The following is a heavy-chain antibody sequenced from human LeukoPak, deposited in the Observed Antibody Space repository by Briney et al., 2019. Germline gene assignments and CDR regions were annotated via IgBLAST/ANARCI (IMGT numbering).Heavy chain of an antibody. V-gene: IGHV3-21*01. D-gene: IGHD6-19*01. J-gene: IGHJ1*01. CDR1: GFTFSSYN. Sequence: GGSLRLSCAASGFTFSSYNMKWVRQAPGKGLEWVSSISSRSSYIFYADSVKGRFTISRDNAKKSLYLQMNSLRAEDTAVYYCARDLFFSDAGYSSGWRAEYFHHWGQGTLVTVSS. CDR3: ARDLFFSDAGYSSGWRAEYFHH. CDR2: ISSRSSYI.